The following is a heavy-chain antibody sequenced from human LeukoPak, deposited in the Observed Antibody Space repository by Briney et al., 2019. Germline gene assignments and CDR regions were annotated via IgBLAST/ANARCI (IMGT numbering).Heavy chain of an antibody. CDR3: AKKSLAVAGYEAFDI. V-gene: IGHV3-23*01. J-gene: IGHJ3*02. Sequence: GESLRLSCAASGFTFRNYAMGWVRQAPGKGLEWVSAISGSGGSTYYADSVKGRLTISRDNSKNTLSLQMNSLRAEDTAVYYCAKKSLAVAGYEAFDIWGQGTMVTVSS. D-gene: IGHD6-19*01. CDR1: GFTFRNYA. CDR2: ISGSGGST.